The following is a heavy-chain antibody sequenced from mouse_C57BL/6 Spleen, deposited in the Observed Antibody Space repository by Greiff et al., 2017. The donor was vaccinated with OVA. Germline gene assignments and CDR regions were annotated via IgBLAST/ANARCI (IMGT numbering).Heavy chain of an antibody. CDR2: ISDGGSYT. Sequence: EVKLMESGGGLVKPGGSLKLSCAASGFTFSSYAMSWVRQTPEKRLEWVATISDGGSYTYYPDNVKGRFTISRDNAKNNLYLQMSHLKSEDTAMYYCARYYYGSSYGFAYWGQGTLVTVSA. D-gene: IGHD1-1*01. CDR3: ARYYYGSSYGFAY. CDR1: GFTFSSYA. V-gene: IGHV5-4*03. J-gene: IGHJ3*01.